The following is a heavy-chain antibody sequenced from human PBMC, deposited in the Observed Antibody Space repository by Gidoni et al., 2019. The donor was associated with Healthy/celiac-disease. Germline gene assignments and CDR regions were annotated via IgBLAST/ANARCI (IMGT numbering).Heavy chain of an antibody. D-gene: IGHD3-9*01. CDR2: IIPILGIA. CDR3: ARGPGGYFDWLGWFDP. CDR1: GGTFSSYA. J-gene: IGHJ5*02. Sequence: QVQLVQSGAEVKKPGSSVKVSCKASGGTFSSYAISWVRQAPGQGLEWMGRIIPILGIANYAQKFQGRVTITADKSTSTAYMELSSLRSEDTAVYYCARGPGGYFDWLGWFDPWGQGTLVTVSS. V-gene: IGHV1-69*04.